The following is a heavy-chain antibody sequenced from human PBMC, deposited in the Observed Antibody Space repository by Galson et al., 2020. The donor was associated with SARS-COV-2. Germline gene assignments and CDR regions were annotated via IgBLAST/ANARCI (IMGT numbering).Heavy chain of an antibody. CDR3: AREVITAGDADGFDI. V-gene: IGHV4-31*01. D-gene: IGHD2-21*01. CDR1: GGSIHSENYF. Sequence: SETLSLTCTVSGGSIHSENYFWSWIRQHPGKGREWVGYAHYRAGTYYNPSFKSLVVISVDTSANQFSLNLMSVTAADTSVYYCAREVITAGDADGFDIWGQGTMVTVSS. J-gene: IGHJ3*02. CDR2: AHYRAGT.